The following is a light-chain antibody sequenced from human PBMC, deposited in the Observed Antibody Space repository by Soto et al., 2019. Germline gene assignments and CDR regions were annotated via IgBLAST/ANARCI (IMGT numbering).Light chain of an antibody. CDR1: SSDVGGYNY. J-gene: IGLJ1*01. V-gene: IGLV2-14*01. CDR2: EVS. CDR3: SSYTSSSDSV. Sequence: QSALTQPASVSGSPGQSITISCTGTSSDVGGYNYVSWYQQHPGKAPKLMIYEVSNRPSGVSNRFSGYKSGNTASLTISGLQAADEADYYCSSYTSSSDSVFGTGTKLTV.